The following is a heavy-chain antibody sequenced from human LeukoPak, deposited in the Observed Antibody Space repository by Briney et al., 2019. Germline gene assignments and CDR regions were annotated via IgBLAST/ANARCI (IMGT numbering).Heavy chain of an antibody. J-gene: IGHJ4*02. CDR3: ARDQQWVDY. V-gene: IGHV4-34*01. Sequence: KSSETLSLTCAVYGGSFSGYYWSWIRQPPGKGLEWIGEINHSGSTNYNPSLKSRVTISVDTSKNQFSLKLSSVTAADMAVYYCARDQQWVDYWGQGTLVTVSS. CDR1: GGSFSGYY. D-gene: IGHD6-19*01. CDR2: INHSGST.